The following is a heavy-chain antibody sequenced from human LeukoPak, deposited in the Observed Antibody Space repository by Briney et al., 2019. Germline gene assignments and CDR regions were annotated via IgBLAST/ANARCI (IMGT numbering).Heavy chain of an antibody. D-gene: IGHD7-27*01. V-gene: IGHV4-59*08. CDR1: GGSITTCY. CDR2: INYSGST. CDR3: ARNRRSNWESLSFIDY. J-gene: IGHJ4*02. Sequence: SETLSLTCSVSGGSITTCYWTWIRQPPGKGLEWIGYINYSGSTSHNPSLNSRVTMSLDTSKNQFSLKLNSVTAADTAIYYCARNRRSNWESLSFIDYWGQGTLVTVSS.